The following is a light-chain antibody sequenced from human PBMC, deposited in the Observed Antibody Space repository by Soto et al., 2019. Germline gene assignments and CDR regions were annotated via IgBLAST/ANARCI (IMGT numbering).Light chain of an antibody. J-gene: IGKJ1*01. CDR2: RAS. Sequence: DIQMPQYPSTLSASVGDRVYITCRASQAISRLAWYQQKPGKAPKPLIYRASTLESGVPSRFSGSGSGTEFTLTISSLQPDDFATYYCQDYSTDSRPFGQGTRVDIK. CDR1: QAISR. V-gene: IGKV1-5*03. CDR3: QDYSTDSRP.